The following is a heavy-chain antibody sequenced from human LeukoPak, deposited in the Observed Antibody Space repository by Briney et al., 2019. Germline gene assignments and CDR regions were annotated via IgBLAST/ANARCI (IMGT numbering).Heavy chain of an antibody. V-gene: IGHV4/OR15-8*01. CDR1: GGSINNHDW. Sequence: SETLSLTCGISGGSINNHDWWSWVRQPPGKGLEWIAEIHDGGTPNYNPSLKSRVTISVDKFKTQFSLNLNSVTAADTAVYYCVANGYYCLDQWGHGTLVTVSP. J-gene: IGHJ4*01. D-gene: IGHD5-18*01. CDR3: VANGYYCLDQ. CDR2: IHDGGTP.